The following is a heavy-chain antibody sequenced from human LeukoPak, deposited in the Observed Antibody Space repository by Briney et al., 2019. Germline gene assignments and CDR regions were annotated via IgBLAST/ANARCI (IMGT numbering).Heavy chain of an antibody. J-gene: IGHJ4*02. CDR2: IHPNSGGI. CDR3: GRKSANRKTSEFDY. V-gene: IGHV1-2*02. CDR1: GYTFTDYY. Sequence: ASVKVSCKASGYTFTDYYMNWVRQAPGQGLDWMGWIHPNSGGIKYAQKFQGRVTMTRDTSISTAYMELSGLTSDDTAVYYCGRKSANRKTSEFDYWGQGTLVTVSS. D-gene: IGHD1-14*01.